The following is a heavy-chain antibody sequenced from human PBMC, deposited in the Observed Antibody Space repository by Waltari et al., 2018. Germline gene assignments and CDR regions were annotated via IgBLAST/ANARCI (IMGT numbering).Heavy chain of an antibody. D-gene: IGHD1-26*01. V-gene: IGHV3-23*01. CDR3: AKDDGGDTTWKFFQH. Sequence: EVQLLESGGGLVQPGGSLRLSCGASGFSFNNYAMNGVRQGPGKGLERGSTIKGADDSTYYADSVKGRFTISRDKFRNTLYLQMNSLRAEATAIYYCAKDDGGDTTWKFFQHWGQGTLVSVSS. CDR1: GFSFNNYA. CDR2: IKGADDST. J-gene: IGHJ1*01.